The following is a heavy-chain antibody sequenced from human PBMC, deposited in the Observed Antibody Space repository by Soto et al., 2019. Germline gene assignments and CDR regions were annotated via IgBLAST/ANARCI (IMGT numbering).Heavy chain of an antibody. Sequence: SETLSLTCAVSGGSISSSNWWSWVRQPPGKGLEWIGEIDHSGSTNYNPSLKSRVTISVDKSKNQFSLKLSSVTAADTAVYYCARDRTETWEPTEKGGMDVWGQGTTVTVSS. CDR2: IDHSGST. CDR3: ARDRTETWEPTEKGGMDV. J-gene: IGHJ6*02. D-gene: IGHD1-26*01. V-gene: IGHV4-4*02. CDR1: GGSISSSNW.